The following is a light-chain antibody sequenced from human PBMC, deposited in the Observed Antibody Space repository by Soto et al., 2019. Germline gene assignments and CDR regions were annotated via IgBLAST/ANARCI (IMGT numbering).Light chain of an antibody. J-gene: IGKJ2*01. V-gene: IGKV3-15*01. CDR1: QSVSTD. CDR3: HQYNQWPPT. CDR2: GAS. Sequence: ELVMTQSPASLSVSPGERATLSCRATQSVSTDLAWYQQKPGQAPRLLIYGASTTATDIAARFSGSGSGTEFTLTISSIQSEDFAVYYCHQYNQWPPTFGQGTRLEIK.